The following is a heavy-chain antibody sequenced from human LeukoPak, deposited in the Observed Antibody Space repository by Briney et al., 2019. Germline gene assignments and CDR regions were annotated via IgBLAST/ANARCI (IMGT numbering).Heavy chain of an antibody. CDR3: AKRDEMRITMIVVVSFDY. CDR1: GLTFSSYG. D-gene: IGHD3-22*01. CDR2: IWYDGSNK. V-gene: IGHV3-33*06. Sequence: GGSLRLSCAASGLTFSSYGMHWVRQAPGKGLEWVAVIWYDGSNKYYADSVKGRFTISRDNSKNTLYLQMNSLRAEDTAVYYCAKRDEMRITMIVVVSFDYWGQGTLVTVSS. J-gene: IGHJ4*02.